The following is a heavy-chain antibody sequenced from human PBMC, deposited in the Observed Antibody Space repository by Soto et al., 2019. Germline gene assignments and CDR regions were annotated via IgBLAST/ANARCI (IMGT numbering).Heavy chain of an antibody. V-gene: IGHV1-18*01. CDR1: GYTFTSYG. CDR3: ARGYCGGDCYSFDI. CDR2: ISAYNGNT. D-gene: IGHD2-21*01. J-gene: IGHJ3*02. Sequence: GASVKVSCKAPGYTFTSYGISWVRQALGQGLEWMGWISAYNGNTNYAQKLQGRVTMTTDTSTSTAYMELRSLRSDDTAVYYCARGYCGGDCYSFDIWGQGTMVTVSS.